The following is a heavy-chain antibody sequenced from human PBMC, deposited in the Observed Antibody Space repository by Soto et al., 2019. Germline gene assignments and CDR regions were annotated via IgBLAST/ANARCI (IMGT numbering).Heavy chain of an antibody. CDR1: GVSISSDEYF. CDR3: ARGSDVMARGVTFFDY. D-gene: IGHD3-10*01. V-gene: IGHV4-30-4*01. J-gene: IGHJ4*02. CDR2: IYRSGTI. Sequence: SETLSLTCTVSGVSISSDEYFWSWIRQSPGKGLEMIGYIYRSGTIFSNPSLESRVAMSVDRSKSQFSLELSSVTAADTAVYYCARGSDVMARGVTFFDYWGQGILVTVSS.